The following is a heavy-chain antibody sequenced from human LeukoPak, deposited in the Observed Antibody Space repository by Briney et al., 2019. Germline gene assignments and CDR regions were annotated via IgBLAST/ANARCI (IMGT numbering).Heavy chain of an antibody. D-gene: IGHD6-6*01. V-gene: IGHV4-39*01. CDR2: IYYSGST. Sequence: SETLSLTCTVSGGSVSSSSYYWGWIRQPPGKGLEWIGSIYYSGSTYHNPSLKSRVTISVDTSKNQFSLKLSSVTAADTAVYYCEVEQLGRGLPYWGQGTLVTVSS. J-gene: IGHJ4*02. CDR3: EVEQLGRGLPY. CDR1: GGSVSSSSYY.